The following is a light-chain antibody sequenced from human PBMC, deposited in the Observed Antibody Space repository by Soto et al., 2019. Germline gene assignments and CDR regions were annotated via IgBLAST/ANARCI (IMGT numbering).Light chain of an antibody. CDR2: EVI. CDR1: SSDVGRYNR. V-gene: IGLV2-18*02. CDR3: ASYTSSRVWV. J-gene: IGLJ3*02. Sequence: QSALTQPPSVSGSPGQSVTISCTGTSSDVGRYNRVSWYQQPPATAPKLIIYEVINRPSGVPVRFSGSKSANMASLTISGLQAEDEADYYCASYTSSRVWVFGGGTKLTV.